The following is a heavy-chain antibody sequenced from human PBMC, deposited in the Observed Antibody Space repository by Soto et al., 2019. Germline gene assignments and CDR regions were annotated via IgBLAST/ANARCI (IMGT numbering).Heavy chain of an antibody. Sequence: QVQLAQSGVEVKKPGASVKVSCKASGYTFSSYGISWVRQAPGQGLEWMGWISAYNGDVNYAENFQGRVTMATETSTRTAYMELRSLRSDDTAIYYCARDGLIISSRSWLDPWGPGTLVTVSS. D-gene: IGHD3-10*01. V-gene: IGHV1-18*04. CDR3: ARDGLIISSRSWLDP. CDR1: GYTFSSYG. J-gene: IGHJ5*02. CDR2: ISAYNGDV.